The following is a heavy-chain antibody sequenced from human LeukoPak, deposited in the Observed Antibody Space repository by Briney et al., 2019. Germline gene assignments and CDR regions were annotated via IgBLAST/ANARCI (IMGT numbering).Heavy chain of an antibody. CDR2: IYSGGST. V-gene: IGHV3-53*01. CDR3: AKLLSPWVLPLDAFDI. J-gene: IGHJ3*02. CDR1: GFTVSSSY. D-gene: IGHD1-1*01. Sequence: GGSLRLSCAASGFTVSSSYMSWVRQAPGKGLEWVSVIYSGGSTYYADSVKGRFTISRDKSKNTLYLQMNSLRAEDTAVYHCAKLLSPWVLPLDAFDIWGQGTMVTVSS.